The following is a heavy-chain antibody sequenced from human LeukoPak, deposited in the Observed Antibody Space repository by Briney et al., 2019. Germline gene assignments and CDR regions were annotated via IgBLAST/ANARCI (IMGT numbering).Heavy chain of an antibody. CDR2: TYYRSKWYT. CDR1: GDSVSANNAA. Sequence: SQTLSLTCAISGDSVSANNAAWNWIRQSPSRGLEWLGRTYYRSKWYTAYAVSVKSRITINSDTSKNQFSLHLNSVTPEDTAVYYCARGVPYYDFWSGPKYNWFDPWGQGTPVTVSS. J-gene: IGHJ5*02. D-gene: IGHD3-3*01. CDR3: ARGVPYYDFWSGPKYNWFDP. V-gene: IGHV6-1*01.